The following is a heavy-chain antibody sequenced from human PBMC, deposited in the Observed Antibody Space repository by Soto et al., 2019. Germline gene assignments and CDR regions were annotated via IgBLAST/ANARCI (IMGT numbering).Heavy chain of an antibody. J-gene: IGHJ4*02. CDR3: ASGGLQLPVFNS. V-gene: IGHV1-3*01. Sequence: QVQLVQSGAEVKKPGASVKLSCKAPRSTFTSAALYWVRQAPGQRLEWMGWIISGNGKTKYSQRFQGRVSITRATSASPAYMDLSSPRSEGTGVYFCASGGLQLPVFNSWGPGTLVTVSS. CDR1: RSTFTSAA. D-gene: IGHD5-18*01. CDR2: IISGNGKT.